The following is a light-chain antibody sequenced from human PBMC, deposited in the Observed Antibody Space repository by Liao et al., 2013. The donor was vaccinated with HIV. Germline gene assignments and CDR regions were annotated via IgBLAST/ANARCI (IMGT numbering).Light chain of an antibody. V-gene: IGLV3-1*01. Sequence: SYDLTQPPSVSVSPGQTASISCSGDNLGEKSASWYQQKPGQSPVLVIYQDTKRPSGIPERFSGSNYGNTATLTISGAQPMDEADYYCQSWDRNTAHLFGSGTKVTVL. CDR2: QDT. J-gene: IGLJ1*01. CDR3: QSWDRNTAHL. CDR1: NLGEKS.